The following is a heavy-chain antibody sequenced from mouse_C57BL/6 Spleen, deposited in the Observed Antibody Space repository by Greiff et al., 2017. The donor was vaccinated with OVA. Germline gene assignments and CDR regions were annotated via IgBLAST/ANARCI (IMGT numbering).Heavy chain of an antibody. J-gene: IGHJ2*01. CDR1: GYAFSSSW. CDR3: ARVDWDGDY. V-gene: IGHV1-82*01. D-gene: IGHD4-1*01. CDR2: IYPGDGDT. Sequence: VQLQQSGPELVKPGASVKISCKASGYAFSSSWMNWVKQRPGKGLEWIGRIYPGDGDTNYNGKFKGKATLTADKSSSTAYMQLSSLTSEDSAVYFCARVDWDGDYWGQGTTLTVSS.